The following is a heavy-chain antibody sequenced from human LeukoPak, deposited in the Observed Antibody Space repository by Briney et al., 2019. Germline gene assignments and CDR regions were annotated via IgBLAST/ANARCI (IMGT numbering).Heavy chain of an antibody. CDR3: AKDRRYYDSSGPNDY. CDR2: ISYDGSNK. D-gene: IGHD3-22*01. Sequence: PGGSLRLSCAASGFTFSSYGMHWVRQAPGKGPEWVAVISYDGSNKYYADSVKGRFTISRDNSKNTLYLQMNSLRAEDTAVYYCAKDRRYYDSSGPNDYWGQGTLVTVSS. V-gene: IGHV3-30*18. J-gene: IGHJ4*02. CDR1: GFTFSSYG.